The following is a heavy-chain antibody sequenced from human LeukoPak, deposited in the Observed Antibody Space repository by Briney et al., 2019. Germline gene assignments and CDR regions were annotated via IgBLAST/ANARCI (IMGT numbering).Heavy chain of an antibody. Sequence: GGSLRLSCAASGFTFSSYGMHWVRQAPGKGLEWVAVISYDGSNKYYADSVKGRFTISRDNAKNSLYLQMNSLRAEDTAVYYCARPGVPRNCECMDVWGQGTTVTVSS. CDR1: GFTFSSYG. J-gene: IGHJ6*02. CDR2: ISYDGSNK. CDR3: ARPGVPRNCECMDV. D-gene: IGHD1-20*01. V-gene: IGHV3-30*03.